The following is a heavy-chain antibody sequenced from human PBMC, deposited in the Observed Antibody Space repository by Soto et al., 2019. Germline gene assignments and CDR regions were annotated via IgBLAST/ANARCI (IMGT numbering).Heavy chain of an antibody. CDR1: GYTFSNFW. D-gene: IGHD6-13*01. V-gene: IGHV5-51*01. CDR2: IYPGDHET. Sequence: ESLKLCCQSSGYTFSNFWIGWVRQLPGKGLEWMGIIYPGDHETRYSPSFHGKVTISADKSINTAYLQWNSLEASDTAFYFCARSPRSSPYFDYWGQGALVTVSS. J-gene: IGHJ4*02. CDR3: ARSPRSSPYFDY.